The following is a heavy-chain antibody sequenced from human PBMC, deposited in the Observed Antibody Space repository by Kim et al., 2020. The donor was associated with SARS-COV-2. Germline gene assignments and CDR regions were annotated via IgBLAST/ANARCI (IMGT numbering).Heavy chain of an antibody. CDR1: HGSFTGYY. CDR2: INHSEVT. J-gene: IGHJ6*03. V-gene: IGHV4-34*01. Sequence: SETLSLTCALYHGSFTGYYWTGIRQSPGKGLEWIGEINHSEVTNYNPSLKSRVTISLDTSKKQLSLELSSVTAADTAVYFCARGVLGYYSFYYMDVWGKGTTVAVSS. D-gene: IGHD3-16*01. CDR3: ARGVLGYYSFYYMDV.